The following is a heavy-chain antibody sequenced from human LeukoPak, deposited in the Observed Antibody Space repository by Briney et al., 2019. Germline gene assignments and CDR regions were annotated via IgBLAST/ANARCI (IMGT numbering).Heavy chain of an antibody. D-gene: IGHD3-22*01. Sequence: ASVKVSCKASGYTFTSYGISWVRQAPGQGLEWMGWISAYNGNTNYAQKLQGRVTMTTDTCTSTAYMELRSLRSDDTAVYYCARADDYYDSSGDLFDYWGQGTLVTVSS. J-gene: IGHJ4*02. CDR2: ISAYNGNT. CDR1: GYTFTSYG. V-gene: IGHV1-18*01. CDR3: ARADDYYDSSGDLFDY.